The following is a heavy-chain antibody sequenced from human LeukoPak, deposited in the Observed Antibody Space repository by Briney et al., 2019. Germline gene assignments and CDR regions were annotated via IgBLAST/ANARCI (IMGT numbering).Heavy chain of an antibody. V-gene: IGHV1-2*02. CDR2: INPNSGGT. CDR3: ARGWIQLWFLVDY. D-gene: IGHD5-18*01. Sequence: ASVTVSCKASGYTFTGYFMHWVRQAPGQGLEWMGWINPNSGGTNYAQKFQGRVTMTRDTSISTAYMELSSLRSDDTAVYYCARGWIQLWFLVDYWGQGTLVTVSS. CDR1: GYTFTGYF. J-gene: IGHJ4*02.